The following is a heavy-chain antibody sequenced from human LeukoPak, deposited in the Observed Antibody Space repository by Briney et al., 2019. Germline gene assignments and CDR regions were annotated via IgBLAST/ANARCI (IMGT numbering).Heavy chain of an antibody. J-gene: IGHJ4*02. CDR3: ARGLSPRDSSGPPLDY. CDR2: INHSGST. CDR1: GGSSSGYY. Sequence: PSETLSLTCAVYGGSSSGYYWSWIRQPPGKGLEWIGEINHSGSTNYNPSLKSRVTISVDTSKNQFSLKLSSVTAADTAVYYCARGLSPRDSSGPPLDYWGQGTLVTVSS. V-gene: IGHV4-34*01. D-gene: IGHD3-22*01.